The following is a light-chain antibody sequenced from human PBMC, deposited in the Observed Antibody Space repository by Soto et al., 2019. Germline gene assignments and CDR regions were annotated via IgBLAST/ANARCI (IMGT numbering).Light chain of an antibody. CDR1: STDVGRYNY. V-gene: IGLV2-14*01. Sequence: QSALTQPASVSGSPGQSITISCTGTSTDVGRYNYVSWYQQHPGKAPKLMVYDVSNRPSWVSNRFSGSKSGITASLTISRLQAEEEADYYCTSYTSDSTYVFGTGTKLTVL. CDR2: DVS. CDR3: TSYTSDSTYV. J-gene: IGLJ1*01.